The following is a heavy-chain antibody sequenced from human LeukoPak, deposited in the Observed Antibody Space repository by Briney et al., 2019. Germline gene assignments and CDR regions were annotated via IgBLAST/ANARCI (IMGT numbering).Heavy chain of an antibody. J-gene: IGHJ4*02. CDR3: ARDNYDSSTPYYFDY. CDR1: GFTFDDYA. D-gene: IGHD3-22*01. Sequence: GGSLRLSCAASGFTFDDYAMHWVRQAPGKGLEWVSGISWNSGSIGYADSVKGRFTISRDNAKNSLYLQMNSLRAEDTAVYYCARDNYDSSTPYYFDYWGQGTLVTVSS. V-gene: IGHV3-9*01. CDR2: ISWNSGSI.